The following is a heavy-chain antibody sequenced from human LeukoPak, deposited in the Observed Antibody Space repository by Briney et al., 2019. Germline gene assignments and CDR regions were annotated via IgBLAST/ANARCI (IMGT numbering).Heavy chain of an antibody. CDR3: AKTYGSGSNRRVDY. CDR1: GFTVSLNY. D-gene: IGHD3-10*01. J-gene: IGHJ4*02. Sequence: PGGSLRLSCAASGFTVSLNYMSWVRQAPGKGLEWVSVIYSGGSTYYADSVKGRFTISRDNSKNTLYLQMNSLRAEDTAVYYCAKTYGSGSNRRVDYWGQGTLVTVSS. V-gene: IGHV3-53*01. CDR2: IYSGGST.